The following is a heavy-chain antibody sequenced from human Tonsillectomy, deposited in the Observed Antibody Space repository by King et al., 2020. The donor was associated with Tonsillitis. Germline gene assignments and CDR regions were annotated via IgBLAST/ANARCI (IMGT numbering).Heavy chain of an antibody. CDR1: GGSISSGGYS. Sequence: QLQESGSGLVKPSQTLSLTCAVSGGSISSGGYSWRWIRQPPGKGLEWIGYIYHSGSTYYNPSLKSRVTISVDRSKNQFSLKLSSVTAADTAVYYCASSDDPXIYFXYWGQXTLVTVSS. CDR3: ASSDDPXIYFXY. J-gene: IGHJ4*02. D-gene: IGHD1-26*01. V-gene: IGHV4-30-2*01. CDR2: IYHSGST.